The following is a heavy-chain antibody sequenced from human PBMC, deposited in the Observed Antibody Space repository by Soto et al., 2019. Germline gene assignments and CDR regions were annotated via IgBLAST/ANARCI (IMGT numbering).Heavy chain of an antibody. CDR2: ISGSGGST. D-gene: IGHD2-15*01. V-gene: IGHV3-23*01. Sequence: EVQLLESGGGLVQPGGSLRLSCAASGFTFSSYAMSWVRQAPGKGLEWVSAISGSGGSTYYADSVKGRFTISRDNSKNTLYLQMNSLRAEDTAVYYCAKPRGHCSGGSCYSYYYYGMDAWGQGTTVTVSS. J-gene: IGHJ6*02. CDR1: GFTFSSYA. CDR3: AKPRGHCSGGSCYSYYYYGMDA.